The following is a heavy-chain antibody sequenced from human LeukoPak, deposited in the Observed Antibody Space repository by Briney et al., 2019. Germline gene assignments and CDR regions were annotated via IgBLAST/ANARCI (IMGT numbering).Heavy chain of an antibody. CDR1: GYTFSDFS. V-gene: IGHV3-21*01. D-gene: IGHD3-22*01. CDR2: ISVRSNYS. CDR3: VRLRRNNDRSGYYYYYDY. J-gene: IGHJ4*02. Sequence: PGGSLRLSCAASGYTFSDFSVNWVRQAPGKGLEWVSSISVRSNYSYYADSVRGRFTISRDDARDSLFLQMNSLRAEDTAVYFCVRLRRNNDRSGYYYYYDYWGQGTLVTVSS.